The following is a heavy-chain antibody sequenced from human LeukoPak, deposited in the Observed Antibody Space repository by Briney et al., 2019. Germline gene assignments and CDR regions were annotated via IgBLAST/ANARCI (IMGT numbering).Heavy chain of an antibody. CDR2: RWYDGSNK. Sequence: GRSLRLSCAVSGFTFSSYGMHWVRQAPGKGLEWVAARWYDGSNKFYEDSVMGRFTISRDNSKNTLYLQMNSLRAEDTAVYYCARDAYYYGSGSYVDEWGQGPLVTVSS. CDR3: ARDAYYYGSGSYVDE. J-gene: IGHJ4*02. V-gene: IGHV3-33*01. CDR1: GFTFSSYG. D-gene: IGHD3-10*01.